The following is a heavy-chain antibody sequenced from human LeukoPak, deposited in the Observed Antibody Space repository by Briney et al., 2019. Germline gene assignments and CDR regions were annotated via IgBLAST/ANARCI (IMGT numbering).Heavy chain of an antibody. J-gene: IGHJ6*02. CDR2: ISGSGGST. CDR3: AKKAVRGTHYYYYYGMDV. V-gene: IGHV3-23*01. D-gene: IGHD3-10*01. Sequence: GGSLRLSCAASGFTFSSYAMSWVRQAPGKGLEWVSAISGSGGSTYYADSVKGRFTISRDNSKNTLYLQMNSLRAEDTAVYYCAKKAVRGTHYYYYYGMDVWGQGTTVTVSS. CDR1: GFTFSSYA.